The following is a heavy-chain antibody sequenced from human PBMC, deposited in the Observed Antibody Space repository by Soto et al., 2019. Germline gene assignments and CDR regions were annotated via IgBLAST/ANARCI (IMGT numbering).Heavy chain of an antibody. CDR2: IYYSGST. CDR1: GASISSGGYY. J-gene: IGHJ4*02. D-gene: IGHD1-26*01. V-gene: IGHV4-31*03. Sequence: PSETLSLTCTVSGASISSGGYYWSWIRQHPGKGLEWIANIYYSGSTYYNPSLKSRVTISIDTPKNQFSLKLSSVTAADTAVYYCAKAQAWELLFDFWGQGTLGTV. CDR3: AKAQAWELLFDF.